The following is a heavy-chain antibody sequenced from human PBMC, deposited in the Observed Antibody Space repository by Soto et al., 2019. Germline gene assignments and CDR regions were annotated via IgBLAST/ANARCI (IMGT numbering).Heavy chain of an antibody. CDR1: GYTFTSYD. CDR3: AREGLVWSGYYSHAFDI. J-gene: IGHJ3*02. Sequence: QVQLVQSGAEVKKPGASVKVSCKASGYTFTSYDINWVRQATGQGLEWMGWMNPNSGNTGYAQKFQGRVTMTRNTSISTAYMELSSLTSEDTAVYYCAREGLVWSGYYSHAFDIWGQGTMVTVSS. V-gene: IGHV1-8*01. D-gene: IGHD3-3*01. CDR2: MNPNSGNT.